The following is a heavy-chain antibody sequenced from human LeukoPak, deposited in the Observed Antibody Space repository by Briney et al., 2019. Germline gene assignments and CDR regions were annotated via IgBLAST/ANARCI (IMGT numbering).Heavy chain of an antibody. CDR1: GFTFTTYT. J-gene: IGHJ5*02. V-gene: IGHV1-3*01. CDR2: INAANGNT. CDR3: ARGAPIRVAVAATFDP. Sequence: ASVKVSCKTSGFTFTTYTMHWVRQAPGQRLEWMGWINAANGNTQYSQKFQGRVTITRDTSATTAYMELSSLRSEDTAVYYCARGAPIRVAVAATFDPWGQGTLVTVPS. D-gene: IGHD6-19*01.